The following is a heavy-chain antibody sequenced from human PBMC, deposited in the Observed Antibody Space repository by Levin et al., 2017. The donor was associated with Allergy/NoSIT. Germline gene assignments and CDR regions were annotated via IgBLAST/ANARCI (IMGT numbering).Heavy chain of an antibody. Sequence: KVSCQGSGYSFTSYWIGWVRQMPGKGLEWMGIIYPGDSDTKYSPSFQGQVTISADKSSSTAYLQWSSLRASDTAIYYCARHRDGDSGYNGYFYYYMDVWGRGTTVTVSS. V-gene: IGHV5-51*01. CDR3: ARHRDGDSGYNGYFYYYMDV. CDR1: GYSFTSYW. D-gene: IGHD5-12*01. J-gene: IGHJ6*03. CDR2: IYPGDSDT.